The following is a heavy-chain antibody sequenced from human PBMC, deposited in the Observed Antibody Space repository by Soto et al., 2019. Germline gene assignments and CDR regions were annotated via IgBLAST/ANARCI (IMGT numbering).Heavy chain of an antibody. J-gene: IGHJ2*01. D-gene: IGHD3-10*01. Sequence: GGSLRLSCAASGFTFSSYWMSWVRQAPGKGLEWVANIKQDGSEKYYVDSVKGRFTISRDNAKNSLYLQMNSLRAEDTAVYYCARASFSRLKSTMVRVPGIGWYFDLWGRGTLVTVSS. V-gene: IGHV3-7*01. CDR1: GFTFSSYW. CDR2: IKQDGSEK. CDR3: ARASFSRLKSTMVRVPGIGWYFDL.